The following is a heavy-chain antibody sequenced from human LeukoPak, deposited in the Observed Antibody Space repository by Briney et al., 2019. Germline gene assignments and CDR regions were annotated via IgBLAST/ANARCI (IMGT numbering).Heavy chain of an antibody. CDR1: GYTFTGYY. D-gene: IGHD1-1*01. CDR2: INPNSGGT. V-gene: IGHV1-2*02. CDR3: AKGFPTNDAFDI. Sequence: ASVKVSCKASGYTFTGYYMHWARQAPGQGLEWMGWINPNSGGTNYAQKFQGRVTMTRDTSISTAYMELSRLRSDDTAVYYCAKGFPTNDAFDIWGQGTMVTVSS. J-gene: IGHJ3*02.